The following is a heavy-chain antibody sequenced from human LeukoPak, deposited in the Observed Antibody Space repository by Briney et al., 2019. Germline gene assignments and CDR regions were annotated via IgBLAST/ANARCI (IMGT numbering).Heavy chain of an antibody. Sequence: ASVKVSCKASGYTFTNYYMHWVRQGPGLGFEWMGWINPKSGGTSYPQKFQGRLTMTRDTSISAAYMELSRLGSDDTAVYYCVPSANYYYFDYWGQGTLVTASS. J-gene: IGHJ4*02. D-gene: IGHD4/OR15-4a*01. CDR3: VPSANYYYFDY. V-gene: IGHV1-2*02. CDR2: INPKSGGT. CDR1: GYTFTNYY.